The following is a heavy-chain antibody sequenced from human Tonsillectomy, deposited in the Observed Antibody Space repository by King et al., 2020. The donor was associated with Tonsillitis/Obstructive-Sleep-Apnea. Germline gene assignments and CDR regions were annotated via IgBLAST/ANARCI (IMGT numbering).Heavy chain of an antibody. CDR1: GYTFTSYG. Sequence: QLVQSGAEMKKPGASVKGSCKASGYTFTSYGITWVRQAAGQGREWMGGISTYEGSTNHAQKLQDRVTMTTDTSTSKAYMELRNLRSDDTAVYYCARDVGVRGVFYPLDYWGQGTLVTAPS. CDR2: ISTYEGST. V-gene: IGHV1-18*01. J-gene: IGHJ4*02. CDR3: ARDVGVRGVFYPLDY. D-gene: IGHD3-10*01.